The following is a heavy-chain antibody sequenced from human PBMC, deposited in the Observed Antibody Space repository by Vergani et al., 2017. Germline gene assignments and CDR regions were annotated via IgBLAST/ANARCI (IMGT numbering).Heavy chain of an antibody. CDR1: GFTFNRYW. CDR2: VKEDGSEK. CDR3: ARIDYDCWSGYYYYYYMDV. Sequence: EAYLVQSGGGLVTPGGSLRLSCAASGFTFNRYWMSWVRQAPGKGLEWVANVKEDGSEKYYVDSVKGRFTISRDNAKNSLYLQMNSLRAEDTAVYYCARIDYDCWSGYYYYYYMDVWGKGTTVTVSS. J-gene: IGHJ6*03. D-gene: IGHD3-3*01. V-gene: IGHV3-7*01.